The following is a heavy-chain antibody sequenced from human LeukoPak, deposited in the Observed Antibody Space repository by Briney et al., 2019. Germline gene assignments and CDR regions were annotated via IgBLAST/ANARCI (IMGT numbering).Heavy chain of an antibody. D-gene: IGHD3-22*01. Sequence: SETLSLTCTVSGGSISSSSYYWGWIRQPPGKGLEWIGSIYYSGSTYYNPSLKSRVTISVDTSKNQFSLKLSSVTAADTAMYYCARHESRVNYYYGMDVWGQGTTVTVSS. CDR3: ARHESRVNYYYGMDV. J-gene: IGHJ6*02. CDR2: IYYSGST. CDR1: GGSISSSSYY. V-gene: IGHV4-39*01.